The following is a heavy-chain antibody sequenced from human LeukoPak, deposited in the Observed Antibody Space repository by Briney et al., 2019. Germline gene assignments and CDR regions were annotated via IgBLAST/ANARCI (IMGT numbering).Heavy chain of an antibody. CDR1: GFTFSGYS. J-gene: IGHJ4*02. CDR2: ISNSSTYI. Sequence: GGSLRLSCAASGFTFSGYSMTWVRQAPGKGLEWVSSISNSSTYIYYADSVKGRFTISRDNVQNSLYLQMNSLRAEDTAVYYCGSSWYPVDYWGQGTLVTVSS. CDR3: GSSWYPVDY. D-gene: IGHD6-13*01. V-gene: IGHV3-21*04.